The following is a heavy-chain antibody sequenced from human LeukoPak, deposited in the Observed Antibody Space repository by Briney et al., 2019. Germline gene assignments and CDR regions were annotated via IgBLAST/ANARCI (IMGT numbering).Heavy chain of an antibody. V-gene: IGHV3-23*01. J-gene: IGHJ4*02. D-gene: IGHD3-16*01. CDR3: VKETGPFGV. CDR2: ISGSGGTT. CDR1: GFIFSSYA. Sequence: GGSLRLSCAASGFIFSSYAMGGVRQAPGKGLEWVSVISGSGGTTYYGDSVKGRFTISRDNSRNTLSLQMNSLRAEDTAVYYCVKETGPFGVWGQGTLVTVSS.